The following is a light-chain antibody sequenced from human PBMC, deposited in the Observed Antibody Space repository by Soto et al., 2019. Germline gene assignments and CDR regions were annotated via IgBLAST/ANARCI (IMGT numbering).Light chain of an antibody. Sequence: QSALTQPPSASGSPGQSVTISCTGTLSDVGGQNLVSWYRQDPGKAPKLMIYDVNRRPSGVPDRFSGSKSGNTASLTAAGLQPEDEANYYCSSYTGTNVIFGGGTKLTVL. J-gene: IGLJ2*01. CDR1: LSDVGGQNL. V-gene: IGLV2-8*01. CDR2: DVN. CDR3: SSYTGTNVI.